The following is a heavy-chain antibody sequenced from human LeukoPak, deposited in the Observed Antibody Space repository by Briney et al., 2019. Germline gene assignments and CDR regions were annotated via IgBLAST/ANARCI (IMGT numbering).Heavy chain of an antibody. CDR3: AKGPITIFGVVITDAFDI. CDR1: GFTFSSYA. CDR2: ISYDGSNK. D-gene: IGHD3-3*01. J-gene: IGHJ3*02. Sequence: GGSLRLSCAASGFTFSSYAMHWVRQAPGKGLEWVAVISYDGSNKYYADSVKGRFTISRDNSKNTLYLQMNSLRAEDTAVYYCAKGPITIFGVVITDAFDIWGQGTMVTVSS. V-gene: IGHV3-30-3*01.